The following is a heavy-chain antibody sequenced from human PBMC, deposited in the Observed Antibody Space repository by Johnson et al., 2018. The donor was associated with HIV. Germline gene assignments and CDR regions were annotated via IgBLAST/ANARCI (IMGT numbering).Heavy chain of an antibody. Sequence: QVQLVESGGGLVQPGGSLRLSCAASGFTFTNYGMHWVRQAPGKGLEWVAVISYDGSNEHYTDSVGGRFTISRDNSKNTLYLQMNSLRAEDTAVYYCAREGGALDAFDIWGQGTMVTVSS. CDR1: GFTFTNYG. D-gene: IGHD1-26*01. CDR2: ISYDGSNE. CDR3: AREGGALDAFDI. V-gene: IGHV3-30*03. J-gene: IGHJ3*02.